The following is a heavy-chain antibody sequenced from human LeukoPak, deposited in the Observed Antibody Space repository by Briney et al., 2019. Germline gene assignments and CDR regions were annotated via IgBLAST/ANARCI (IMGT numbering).Heavy chain of an antibody. CDR1: GFSFSTSH. J-gene: IGHJ4*02. CDR2: ISTDSNYI. Sequence: PGGSLRLSCAASGFSFSTSHMNWVRQAPGKGLEWVSSISTDSNYIYYADSVKGRFTISRDNAKNSLYLQMNSLRAEDTAVYYCARDVGDYWGQGTLVTVSS. V-gene: IGHV3-21*06. CDR3: ARDVGDY. D-gene: IGHD3-16*01.